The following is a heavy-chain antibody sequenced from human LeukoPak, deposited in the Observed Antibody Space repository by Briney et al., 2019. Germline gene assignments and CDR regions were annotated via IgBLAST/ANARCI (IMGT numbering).Heavy chain of an antibody. CDR2: ISPGSSPI. D-gene: IGHD4-23*01. CDR3: ASLGGAYGGRLDY. CDR1: GLTLSLYS. V-gene: IGHV3-48*04. Sequence: GGSLRLSCAASGLTLSLYSMNWVRQAPGKGLEWVAYISPGSSPIYYARSVRGRFTISRDNGKNSLYLQMDNLRVEDTAVYYCASLGGAYGGRLDYWGQGILVTVSP. J-gene: IGHJ4*02.